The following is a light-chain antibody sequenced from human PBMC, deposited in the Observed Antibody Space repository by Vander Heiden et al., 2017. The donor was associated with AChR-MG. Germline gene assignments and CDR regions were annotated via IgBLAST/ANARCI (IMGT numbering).Light chain of an antibody. Sequence: QSALTQPASVSASPGQSITISCAGTSSDVGGYNYVSWYQQHPGKAPKLIIYDVTNRPSGVPNRFSGSKSGNTASLTISGLQAEDEADYYCSSYTSSSSLVMFAGGTKLTVL. CDR3: SSYTSSSSLVM. CDR2: DVT. CDR1: SSDVGGYNY. V-gene: IGLV2-14*03. J-gene: IGLJ3*02.